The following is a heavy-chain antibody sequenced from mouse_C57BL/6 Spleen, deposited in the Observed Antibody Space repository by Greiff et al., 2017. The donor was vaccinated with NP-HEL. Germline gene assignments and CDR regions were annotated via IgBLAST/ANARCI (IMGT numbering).Heavy chain of an antibody. CDR2: IDPSDSET. CDR1: GYTFTSYW. D-gene: IGHD1-1*01. Sequence: QVQLQQPGAELVRPGSSVKLSCKASGYTFTSYWMHWVKQRPIQGLEWIGNIDPSDSETHYNQKFKDKATLTVDKSSSTAYMQLSSLTSEDSAVYYCATYYYGSSPSFDVWGTGTTVTVSS. J-gene: IGHJ1*03. CDR3: ATYYYGSSPSFDV. V-gene: IGHV1-52*01.